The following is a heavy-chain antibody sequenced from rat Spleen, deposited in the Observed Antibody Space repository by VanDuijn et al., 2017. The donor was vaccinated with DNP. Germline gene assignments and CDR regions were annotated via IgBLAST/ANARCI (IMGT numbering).Heavy chain of an antibody. CDR2: INAGSGKT. D-gene: IGHD4-1*01. CDR3: VTQTYYGMGKFDY. Sequence: EVQLVESGGGLVQPGRSTKLSCAASGFTFTHYYMAWVRQAPTKGLEWVAVINAGSGKTYYRDSVKGRFTISRNNAKNTQYLQMDSLESEDTATYYCVTQTYYGMGKFDYWGQGIMVTVSS. CDR1: GFTFTHYY. J-gene: IGHJ2*01. V-gene: IGHV5-25*01.